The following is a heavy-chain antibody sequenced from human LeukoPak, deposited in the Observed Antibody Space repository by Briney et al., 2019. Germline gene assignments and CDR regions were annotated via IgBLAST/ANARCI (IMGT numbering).Heavy chain of an antibody. Sequence: PSETLSLTCTVSGGSISSSSYYWGWIRQPPGKGLEWIGSIYHSGSTYYNPSLKSRVTISVDTSKNQFSLKLSSVTAADTAVYYCARGHSSGWWGYWGQGTLVTVSS. CDR3: ARGHSSGWWGY. D-gene: IGHD6-19*01. CDR1: GGSISSSSYY. CDR2: IYHSGST. V-gene: IGHV4-39*07. J-gene: IGHJ4*02.